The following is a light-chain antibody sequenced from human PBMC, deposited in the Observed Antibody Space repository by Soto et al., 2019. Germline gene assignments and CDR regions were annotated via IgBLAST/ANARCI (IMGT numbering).Light chain of an antibody. Sequence: DIQMTQSPSSLSAAVGDRVTITCRACQGITNYLAWYQQKPGKVPKLLIYAAFIFQSGVPSRFSGSGSGTDFTLTISSLQPEDVATYYCQTYDSAPYTFGQRTNLEIK. CDR2: AAF. J-gene: IGKJ2*01. CDR3: QTYDSAPYT. CDR1: QGITNY. V-gene: IGKV1-27*01.